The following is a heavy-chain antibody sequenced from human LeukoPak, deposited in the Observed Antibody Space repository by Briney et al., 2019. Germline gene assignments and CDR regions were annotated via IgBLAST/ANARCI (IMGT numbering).Heavy chain of an antibody. Sequence: SETLSLTCAVSDYPISSAYYWGWIRQPPGKGLEWIGSIYHSGSTDYNPSLKSRVTISVDTSKNQFSLKLRSVTAADTAVYYCARDQAYCGGDCYFDFWGQGTLVTVSS. V-gene: IGHV4-38-2*02. CDR2: IYHSGST. J-gene: IGHJ4*02. CDR1: DYPISSAYY. CDR3: ARDQAYCGGDCYFDF. D-gene: IGHD2-21*02.